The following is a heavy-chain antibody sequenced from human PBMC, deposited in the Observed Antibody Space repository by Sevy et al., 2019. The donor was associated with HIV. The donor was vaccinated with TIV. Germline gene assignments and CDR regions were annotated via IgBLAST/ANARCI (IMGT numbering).Heavy chain of an antibody. CDR1: GFTFSSYG. J-gene: IGHJ6*02. CDR3: ARDKLAGDRGGYYYYGMDV. CDR2: IWYDGSNK. D-gene: IGHD1-1*01. V-gene: IGHV3-33*01. Sequence: GGSLRLSCAASGFTFSSYGMHWVRQAPGKGPEWVAVIWYDGSNKYYADSVKGRFTISRDNSKNTLYLQMNSLRAEDTAVYYCARDKLAGDRGGYYYYGMDVWGQGTTVTVSS.